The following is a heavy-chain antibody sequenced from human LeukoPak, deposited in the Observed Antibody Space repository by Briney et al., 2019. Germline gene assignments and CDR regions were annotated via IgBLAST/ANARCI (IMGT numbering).Heavy chain of an antibody. CDR1: GFTFGTYW. J-gene: IGHJ1*01. Sequence: GGSLRLSCAASGFTFGTYWMHWVRQAPGKGLVWVPRIKSDGSTNYADSVKGRFTISRDNAKNTLSLQMNSLRPEDTGVYYCARAPSEIGGYYPEYFRHWGQGTLVTVSS. V-gene: IGHV3-74*01. CDR2: IKSDGST. D-gene: IGHD3-3*01. CDR3: ARAPSEIGGYYPEYFRH.